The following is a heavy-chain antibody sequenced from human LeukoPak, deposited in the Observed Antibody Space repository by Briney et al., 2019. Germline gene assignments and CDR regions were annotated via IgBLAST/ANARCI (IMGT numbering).Heavy chain of an antibody. CDR3: ARIDGYTYGYAAY. D-gene: IGHD5-18*01. V-gene: IGHV4-38-2*01. CDR1: GYSISSGYY. CDR2: IYPSGST. Sequence: SETLSLTCAVSGYSISSGYYWGWIRQPPGKGLELIGNIYPSGSTYYNPSLNSRVTISVDTSKNQFSLKLTSVTAADPAVYYCARIDGYTYGYAAYWGQGTLVTVSS. J-gene: IGHJ4*02.